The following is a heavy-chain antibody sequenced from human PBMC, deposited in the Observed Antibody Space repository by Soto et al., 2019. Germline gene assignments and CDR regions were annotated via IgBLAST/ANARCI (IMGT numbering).Heavy chain of an antibody. J-gene: IGHJ4*02. CDR1: GFSLSTSGVG. Sequence: SGPTLVNPPQTLTLTCTFSGFSLSTSGVGVGWIRQPPGKALEWLALIYWDDDKRYSPSLKSRLTITKDTSKNQVVLTMTNMDPVDTATYYCAHRETIAVAGTGDYFDYWGQGTLVTVSS. V-gene: IGHV2-5*02. D-gene: IGHD6-19*01. CDR3: AHRETIAVAGTGDYFDY. CDR2: IYWDDDK.